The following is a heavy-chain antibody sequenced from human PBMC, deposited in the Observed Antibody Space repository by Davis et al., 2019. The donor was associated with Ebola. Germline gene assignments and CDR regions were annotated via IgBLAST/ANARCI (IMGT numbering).Heavy chain of an antibody. Sequence: GESLKISCAASGFTVSSNYISWVRQAPGKGLEWVSVIYSGGSTYYADSVKGRFTISRDNSKNTLYLQMNSLRAEDTAVYYCARERITMVRGVIITMRYFDYWGQGTLVTVSS. J-gene: IGHJ4*02. D-gene: IGHD3-10*01. V-gene: IGHV3-53*01. CDR2: IYSGGST. CDR3: ARERITMVRGVIITMRYFDY. CDR1: GFTVSSNY.